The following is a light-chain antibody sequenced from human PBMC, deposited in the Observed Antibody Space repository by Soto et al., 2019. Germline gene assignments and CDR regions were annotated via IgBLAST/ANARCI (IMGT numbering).Light chain of an antibody. CDR2: EVT. CDR1: SSDIGGYDF. J-gene: IGLJ3*02. V-gene: IGLV2-14*01. Sequence: QSALTQPDSVSGSPGQSITISCTGTSSDIGGYDFVSWYQQHPAKAPRLIISEVTNRPSGVSNRFSGSKSGNTASLTISGLQVEDEADYFCSSFTSRDTLVFGGGTKVTVL. CDR3: SSFTSRDTLV.